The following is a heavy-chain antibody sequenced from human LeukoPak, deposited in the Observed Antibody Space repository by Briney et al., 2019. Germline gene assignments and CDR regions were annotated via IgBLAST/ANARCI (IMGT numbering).Heavy chain of an antibody. Sequence: SETLSLTCTVSGDSVSNNYWNWIRQPPGKGLEWIGYIFYRGSTNYNPSLKSRVTISVDTSKNQFSLKLSYVTAADTAVYYCTRAVAARPYYFDFWGQGTLVTVSS. CDR1: GDSVSNNY. CDR3: TRAVAARPYYFDF. D-gene: IGHD6-6*01. V-gene: IGHV4-59*02. CDR2: IFYRGST. J-gene: IGHJ4*02.